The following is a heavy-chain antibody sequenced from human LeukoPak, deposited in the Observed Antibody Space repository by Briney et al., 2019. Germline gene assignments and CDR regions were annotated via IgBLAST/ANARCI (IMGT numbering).Heavy chain of an antibody. D-gene: IGHD2-2*02. Sequence: ASVKVSCKASGYTFTSYDINWVRQATGQGLEWMGWMNPNSGNTGYAQKFQGRVTMTRNTSISTAYMELSSLRSEDTAVYYCARDRARCSSTSCYTGAYWGQGTLVTVSS. CDR1: GYTFTSYD. V-gene: IGHV1-8*01. CDR2: MNPNSGNT. J-gene: IGHJ4*02. CDR3: ARDRARCSSTSCYTGAY.